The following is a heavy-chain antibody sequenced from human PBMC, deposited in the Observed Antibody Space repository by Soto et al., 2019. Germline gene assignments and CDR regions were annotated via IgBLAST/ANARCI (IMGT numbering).Heavy chain of an antibody. CDR3: ARTASIYGYETFDI. CDR2: IRGFSPYT. Sequence: GGSLRLSCISSGFTFRTYTMNWVRQAPGKGLEWVSGIRGFSPYTFYAESVKGRFTISRDNAKNSLYLQMNSLRAEDTAVYYCARTASIYGYETFDIWGQGTMVTVSS. D-gene: IGHD5-18*01. V-gene: IGHV3-21*04. CDR1: GFTFRTYT. J-gene: IGHJ3*02.